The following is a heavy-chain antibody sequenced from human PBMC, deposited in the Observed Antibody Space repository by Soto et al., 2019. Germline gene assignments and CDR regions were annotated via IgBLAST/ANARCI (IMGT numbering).Heavy chain of an antibody. D-gene: IGHD6-6*01. J-gene: IGHJ5*02. V-gene: IGHV3-30*18. CDR2: ISYDGSNK. CDR3: AKDLREARIAARLPWFDP. CDR1: GFTFSSYG. Sequence: GGSLRLSCAASGFTFSSYGMHWVRQAPGKGLEWVAVISYDGSNKYYADSVKGRFTISRDNSKNTLYLQMNSLRAEDTAVYYCAKDLREARIAARLPWFDPWGQGTLVTVSS.